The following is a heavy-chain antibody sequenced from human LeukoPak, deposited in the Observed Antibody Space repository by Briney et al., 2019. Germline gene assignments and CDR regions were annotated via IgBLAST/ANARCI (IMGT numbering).Heavy chain of an antibody. J-gene: IGHJ5*02. V-gene: IGHV1-2*02. CDR3: AKQRGDASLSES. D-gene: IGHD2-21*02. CDR2: INPNSGAT. CDR1: GYTFTGYY. Sequence: GASVKVSCKASGYTFTGYYMHWVRQAPGQGLEWMGWINPNSGATSYLQKSQGRVTMTRDTSITTAYMELGSLRSDDTAVYYCAKQRGDASLSESWGQGTLVTVSS.